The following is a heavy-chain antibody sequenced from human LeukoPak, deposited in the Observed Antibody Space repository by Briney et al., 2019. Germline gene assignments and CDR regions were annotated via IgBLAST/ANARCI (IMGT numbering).Heavy chain of an antibody. D-gene: IGHD6-13*01. CDR3: ARQHSGSWYSFDY. CDR2: IYPGDSDT. CDR1: GYSFTSYW. Sequence: HGESLKISCQGSGYSFTSYWIGWVRQMPGKGLEWMGIIYPGDSDTRYSPSFQGQVTISADKSISTAYLQWSSLKASDTAMYYCARQHSGSWYSFDYWGQGTLVTVSS. J-gene: IGHJ4*02. V-gene: IGHV5-51*01.